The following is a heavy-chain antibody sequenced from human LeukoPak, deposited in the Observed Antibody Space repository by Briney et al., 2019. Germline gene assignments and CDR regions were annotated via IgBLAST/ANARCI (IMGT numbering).Heavy chain of an antibody. J-gene: IGHJ4*02. CDR2: INPSGGST. Sequence: EASVKVSCKASGYTFTSNYIHWVRQAPGQGLEWMGIINPSGGSTAYAQKFQGRLTMTRDTSTSTVYMELSSLTSEDTAIYYCARDPQAVVIPATFYFQYWGQGSLVAVSS. V-gene: IGHV1-46*01. CDR3: ARDPQAVVIPATFYFQY. D-gene: IGHD2-2*01. CDR1: GYTFTSNY.